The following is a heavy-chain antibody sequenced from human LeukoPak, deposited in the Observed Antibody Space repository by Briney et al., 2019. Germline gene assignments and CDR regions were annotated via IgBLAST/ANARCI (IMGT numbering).Heavy chain of an antibody. CDR2: ISGGNNAI. CDR1: GFTFTKYE. D-gene: IGHD4-11*01. Sequence: AGGSLRLSCAASGFTFTKYEMHWVRQAPGRGLVWISYISGGNNAIYYSDSVKGRFTISRDNGKNSLYLLMSSLRADDTAIDYCATKTEYSNYDAFDIWGQGTMVTVSS. CDR3: ATKTEYSNYDAFDI. V-gene: IGHV3-48*03. J-gene: IGHJ3*02.